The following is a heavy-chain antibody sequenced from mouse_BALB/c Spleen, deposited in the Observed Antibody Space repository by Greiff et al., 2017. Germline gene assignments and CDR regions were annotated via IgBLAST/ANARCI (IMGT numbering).Heavy chain of an antibody. D-gene: IGHD1-1*01. CDR1: GFAFSSYD. V-gene: IGHV5-12-1*01. Sequence: EVKLVESGGGLVKPGGSLKLSCAASGFAFSSYDMSWVRQTPEKRLEWVAYISSGGGSTYYPDTVKGRFTISRDNAKNTLYLQMSSLKSEDTAMYYCARHGYYGSSAWFAYWGQGTLVTVSA. CDR3: ARHGYYGSSAWFAY. CDR2: ISSGGGST. J-gene: IGHJ3*01.